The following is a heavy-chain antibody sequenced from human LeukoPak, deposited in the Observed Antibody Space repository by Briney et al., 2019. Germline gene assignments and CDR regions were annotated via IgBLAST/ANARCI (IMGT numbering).Heavy chain of an antibody. CDR2: ISGSGGST. CDR3: AKRPAGAKGYFDY. Sequence: PGGSLRLSCAASGFTFSSYAMNWVRQAPGKGLEWVSAISGSGGSTYYADSVKGRFTISRDNSKNTLYLQMNNLRAEDTAVYYCAKRPAGAKGYFDYWGQGTLVTVSS. V-gene: IGHV3-23*01. CDR1: GFTFSSYA. D-gene: IGHD4/OR15-4a*01. J-gene: IGHJ4*02.